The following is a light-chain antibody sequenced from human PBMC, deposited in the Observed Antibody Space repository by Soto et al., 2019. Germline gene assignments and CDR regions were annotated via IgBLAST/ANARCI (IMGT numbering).Light chain of an antibody. V-gene: IGLV1-51*01. CDR2: DNN. J-gene: IGLJ2*01. CDR3: GTWDSSLSAVI. CDR1: SCNIGKNY. Sequence: QSVLTQPPSVSAAPGQKVTISCSGSSCNIGKNYVSWYQQLPGTAPKLLIYDNNKRPSGIPDRFSGSKSGTSATLGITGLQTGDEADYYCGTWDSSLSAVIIGGGTKLTVL.